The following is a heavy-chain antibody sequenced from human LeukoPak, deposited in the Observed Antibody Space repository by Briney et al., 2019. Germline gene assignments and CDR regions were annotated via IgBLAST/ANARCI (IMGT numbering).Heavy chain of an antibody. CDR3: ARGGDYGNLRYFDY. J-gene: IGHJ4*02. V-gene: IGHV4-59*01. CDR2: IYYRGST. D-gene: IGHD4-11*01. CDR1: GGSINNYY. Sequence: SEILSLTCTVSGGSINNYYWSWIRQPPGKGLEWIGYIYYRGSTNYNPSLKSRVTFSVDTSKNQFSLKLNSVTAADTAVYYFARGGDYGNLRYFDYWGQGTLVTVSS.